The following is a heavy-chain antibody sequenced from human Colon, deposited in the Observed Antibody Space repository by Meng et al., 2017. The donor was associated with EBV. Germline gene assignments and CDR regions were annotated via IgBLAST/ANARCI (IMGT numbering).Heavy chain of an antibody. CDR2: IHHTGYS. CDR3: ARRDYGNYPLKSP. Sequence: QASFSVLVTPPWTLSVRHAVPCEPITSKAWWSWVRQPPGKGLEWIGQIHHTGYSTFNPSLQSRVTMSVDKSKNQFFLTVRSVTASDTAVYYCARRDYGNYPLKSPWGQGVLVTVSS. J-gene: IGHJ5*02. CDR1: CEPITSKAW. V-gene: IGHV4-4*03. D-gene: IGHD4-17*01.